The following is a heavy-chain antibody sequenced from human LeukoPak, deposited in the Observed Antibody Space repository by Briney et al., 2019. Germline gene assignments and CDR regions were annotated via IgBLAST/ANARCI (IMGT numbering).Heavy chain of an antibody. D-gene: IGHD4-17*01. CDR1: GGSISSYY. Sequence: SETLSLTCTVSGGSISSYYWGWIRQPPGKGLEWIGEINHSGSTNYNPSLKSRVTISVDTSKNQFSLKLSSVTAADTAVYYCARRAGMTTVTTLRYYYYYMDVWGKGTTVTVSS. CDR3: ARRAGMTTVTTLRYYYYYMDV. V-gene: IGHV4-34*01. CDR2: INHSGST. J-gene: IGHJ6*03.